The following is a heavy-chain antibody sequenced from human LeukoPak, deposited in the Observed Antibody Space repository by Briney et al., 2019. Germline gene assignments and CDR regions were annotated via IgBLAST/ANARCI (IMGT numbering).Heavy chain of an antibody. D-gene: IGHD1-7*01. CDR2: IHYSGST. CDR1: GGSVSGGNYH. Sequence: SETLSLTCTVSGGSVSGGNYHCSWIRQSPGKGLEWIGYIHYSGSTVYNPSLKSRVTMSIDTSKNQFSLNLSSATAADTAVYYCTRTGSTGGYWGQGTLVTVSS. CDR3: TRTGSTGGY. V-gene: IGHV4-61*01. J-gene: IGHJ4*02.